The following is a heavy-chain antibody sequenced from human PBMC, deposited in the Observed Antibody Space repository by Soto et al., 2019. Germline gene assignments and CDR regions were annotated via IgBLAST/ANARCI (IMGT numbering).Heavy chain of an antibody. V-gene: IGHV3-72*01. CDR2: IRRKANSYTT. D-gene: IGHD6-19*01. CDR1: GLIFSDYH. Sequence: EVQLVESGGGLVQPGGSLRLSCAASGLIFSDYHMDWVRQAPGKGLEWVGRIRRKANSYTTEYAASVKGRFTISRDDSKHSLYLQMNSRKSEDTDVYYCAMLGGWSGGSSGMDVWGQGTTVTVSS. CDR3: AMLGGWSGGSSGMDV. J-gene: IGHJ6*02.